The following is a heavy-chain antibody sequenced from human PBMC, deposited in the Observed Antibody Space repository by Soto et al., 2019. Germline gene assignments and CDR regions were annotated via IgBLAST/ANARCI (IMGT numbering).Heavy chain of an antibody. D-gene: IGHD6-6*01. V-gene: IGHV3-53*01. CDR3: ARDSVMSEYSSSYYYYGMDV. Sequence: PGGSLRLSCAASGFTVSSNYMSWVRQAPGKGLEWVSVIYSGGSTYYADSVKGRFTISRDNSKTTLYLQMNSLRAEDTAVYYCARDSVMSEYSSSYYYYGMDVWGQGTTVTVSS. CDR2: IYSGGST. CDR1: GFTVSSNY. J-gene: IGHJ6*02.